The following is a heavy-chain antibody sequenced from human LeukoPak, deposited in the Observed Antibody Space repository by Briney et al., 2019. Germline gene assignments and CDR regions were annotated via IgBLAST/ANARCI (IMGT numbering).Heavy chain of an antibody. D-gene: IGHD3-10*01. V-gene: IGHV4-39*01. Sequence: PSETLSLTRTVSGGSISSSSYYWGWIRQPPGMGLEWIGSIYYSGSTYYNPSLKSRVTISVDTSKNQFSLKLSSVTAADTAVYYCARLVRGVIQYYFDYWGQGTLVTVSS. CDR1: GGSISSSSYY. CDR2: IYYSGST. J-gene: IGHJ4*02. CDR3: ARLVRGVIQYYFDY.